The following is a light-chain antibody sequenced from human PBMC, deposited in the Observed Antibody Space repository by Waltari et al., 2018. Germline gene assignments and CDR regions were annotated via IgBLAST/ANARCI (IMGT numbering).Light chain of an antibody. J-gene: IGKJ4*01. CDR1: QSISSW. CDR2: KAS. V-gene: IGKV1-5*03. Sequence: DIQMTQSHSTLSAFVGDRVTITCRASQSISSWLAWYQQKLGKAPKLLIYKASILETGVPSRFSGSGSGTEFTLTISSLQPDDFATYYCQQYNNYSPLTFGGGTKVEIK. CDR3: QQYNNYSPLT.